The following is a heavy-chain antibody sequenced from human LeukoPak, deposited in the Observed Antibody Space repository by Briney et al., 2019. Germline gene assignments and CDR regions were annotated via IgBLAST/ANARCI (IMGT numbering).Heavy chain of an antibody. CDR1: GYTFTGYY. CDR3: ARRSTYYDILTGSNSKYYYYYMDV. J-gene: IGHJ6*03. CDR2: ISAYNGNT. Sequence: ASVKVSCKASGYTFTGYYLHWVRQAPGQGLEWMGWISAYNGNTNFAQKLQGRVTMTTDTSTSTAYMELRSLRSDDTAVYYCARRSTYYDILTGSNSKYYYYYMDVWGKGTTVTVSS. D-gene: IGHD3-9*01. V-gene: IGHV1-18*04.